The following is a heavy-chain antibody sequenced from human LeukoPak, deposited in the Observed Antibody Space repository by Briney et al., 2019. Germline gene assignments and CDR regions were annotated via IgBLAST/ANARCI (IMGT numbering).Heavy chain of an antibody. Sequence: PGGSLRLSCAASGFTFRSYAIHWVRQAPGKGLEWVTFISFDGNVKYYADSVKGRFIISRDNSKNTVSLQMNSLRAEDTAVYYCARGEGYSNYVDYWGQGTLVTVSS. CDR1: GFTFRSYA. D-gene: IGHD4-11*01. CDR2: ISFDGNVK. V-gene: IGHV3-30-3*01. CDR3: ARGEGYSNYVDY. J-gene: IGHJ4*02.